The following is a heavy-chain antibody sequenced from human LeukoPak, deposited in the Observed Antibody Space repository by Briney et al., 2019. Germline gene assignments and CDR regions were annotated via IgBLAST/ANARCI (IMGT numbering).Heavy chain of an antibody. CDR2: ISGSGGST. CDR3: AKFRYNWNHYFDY. D-gene: IGHD1-20*01. Sequence: GGSLRLSCVGSGFTSIAYALTWARQAPGKGLEWVSAISGSGGSTYYADSVKGRFTISRDNSKNTLYLQMNSLRAEDTAVYYCAKFRYNWNHYFDYWGQGTLVTVSS. CDR1: GFTSIAYA. V-gene: IGHV3-23*01. J-gene: IGHJ4*02.